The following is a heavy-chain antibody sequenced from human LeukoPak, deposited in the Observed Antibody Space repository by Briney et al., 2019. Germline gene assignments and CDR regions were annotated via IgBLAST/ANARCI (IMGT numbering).Heavy chain of an antibody. D-gene: IGHD3-10*01. CDR1: GGTFSSYA. CDR3: ARTMVRGVMKAFDI. CDR2: INPNSGGT. J-gene: IGHJ3*02. Sequence: ASVKVSCKASGGTFSSYAISWVRQAPGQGLEWMGWINPNSGGTNYAQKFQGRVTMTRDTSISTAYMELSRLRSDDTAVYYCARTMVRGVMKAFDIWGQGTMVTVSS. V-gene: IGHV1-2*02.